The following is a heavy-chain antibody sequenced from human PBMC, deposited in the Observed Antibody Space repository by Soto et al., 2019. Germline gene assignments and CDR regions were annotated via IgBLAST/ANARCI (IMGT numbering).Heavy chain of an antibody. Sequence: GGSLRLSCAASGFTFSSYAMSWVRQAPGKGLEWVAVISYDGSNKYYADSVKGRFTISRDNSKNTLYLQMNSLRAEDTAVYYCARDPYSSSWYGRKIHYYYGMDVWGQGTTVTVSS. CDR3: ARDPYSSSWYGRKIHYYYGMDV. D-gene: IGHD6-13*01. CDR1: GFTFSSYA. J-gene: IGHJ6*02. V-gene: IGHV3-30-3*01. CDR2: ISYDGSNK.